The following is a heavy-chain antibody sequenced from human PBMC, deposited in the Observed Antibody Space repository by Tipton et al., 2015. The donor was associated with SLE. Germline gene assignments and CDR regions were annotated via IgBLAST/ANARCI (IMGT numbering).Heavy chain of an antibody. Sequence: QLVQSGAEVKKPGESLKISCKGYGYDFNSYWIGWVRQMPGKGLEWMGLIHPGDSGSRDNPSFQGQVTISVDKSINTAYLQWSSLQASDTAMYYCARHATEVTGGDYWGQGTLVTVSS. CDR3: ARHATEVTGGDY. CDR1: GYDFNSYW. D-gene: IGHD2-8*02. CDR2: IHPGDSGS. J-gene: IGHJ4*02. V-gene: IGHV5-51*01.